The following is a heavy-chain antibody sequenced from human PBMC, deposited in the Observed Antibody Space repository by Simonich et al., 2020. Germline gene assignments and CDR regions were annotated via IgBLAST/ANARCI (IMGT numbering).Heavy chain of an antibody. V-gene: IGHV1-18*01. CDR2: ISAYNGNT. Sequence: QVQLVQSGAEVKKPGASVKVSCKASGYTFTSYGISWGRQAPGQGLEWMGWISAYNGNTNNAQEIQGRVTMTTDTSTSTAYMELRSLRSDDTAVYYCARASRGTWWYYYFDYWGQGTLVTVSS. J-gene: IGHJ4*02. D-gene: IGHD2-15*01. CDR3: ARASRGTWWYYYFDY. CDR1: GYTFTSYG.